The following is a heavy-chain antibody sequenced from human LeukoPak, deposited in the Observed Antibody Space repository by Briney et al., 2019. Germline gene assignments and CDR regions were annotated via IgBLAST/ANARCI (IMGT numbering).Heavy chain of an antibody. CDR2: IYYSGST. CDR3: ARVGGYTYGALDY. V-gene: IGHV4-59*01. Sequence: PSETLSLTCTVSGGSINSFYWTWIRQPPGKGLEWIGYIYYSGSTNYNPSLMSRVTMSVDTSKNQFSLNLSSVTAADTALYYCARVGGYTYGALDYWGQGTLVTVSS. CDR1: GGSINSFY. D-gene: IGHD5-18*01. J-gene: IGHJ4*02.